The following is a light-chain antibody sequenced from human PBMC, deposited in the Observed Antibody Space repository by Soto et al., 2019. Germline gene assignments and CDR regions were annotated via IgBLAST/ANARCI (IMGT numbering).Light chain of an antibody. J-gene: IGKJ1*01. CDR1: QSVSSSY. CDR2: GAS. V-gene: IGKV3-20*01. Sequence: EIVLTQSPGTLSLSPGERATLSCRASQSVSSSYLAWYQQKPGQAPRLLIFGASNRAAGTPDRFSGSESGTDFTLTISRLEPEDFAMYYCQQYAGSSWTFGQGTKVEIK. CDR3: QQYAGSSWT.